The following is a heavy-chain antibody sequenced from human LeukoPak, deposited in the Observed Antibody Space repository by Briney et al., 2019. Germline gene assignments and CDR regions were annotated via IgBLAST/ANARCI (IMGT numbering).Heavy chain of an antibody. D-gene: IGHD6-19*01. CDR1: GFTFSGYW. V-gene: IGHV3-74*01. J-gene: IGHJ4*02. CDR2: ISTDGSSN. Sequence: GGSLRLSCAASGFTFSGYWMHWVRQAPGKGLVWVSRISTDGSSNTYADSVKGRLTISRDNAKNTLYLQINSLRAEDTAVYYCARGRLTSSWYYFDYWGQGTLVTVSS. CDR3: ARGRLTSSWYYFDY.